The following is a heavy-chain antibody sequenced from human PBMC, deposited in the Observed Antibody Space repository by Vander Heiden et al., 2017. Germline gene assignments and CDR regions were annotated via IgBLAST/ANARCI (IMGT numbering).Heavy chain of an antibody. CDR3: ARISVVTNYFDY. V-gene: IGHV2-26*01. CDR2: IVSNDEK. J-gene: IGHJ4*02. CDR1: GFSLSNARMG. D-gene: IGHD2-21*02. Sequence: QVTLKESGPVLVKPTETLTLTCTVSGFSLSNARMGVSWIRQPPGKALEWLAHIVSNDEKSYNASLKSRLTISKNTSKSQVVLTMTNMDPVDTATYYCARISVVTNYFDYWGQGTLVTVSS.